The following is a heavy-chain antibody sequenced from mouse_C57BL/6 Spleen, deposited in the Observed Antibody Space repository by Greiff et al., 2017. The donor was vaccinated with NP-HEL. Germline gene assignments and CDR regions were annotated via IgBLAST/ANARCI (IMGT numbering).Heavy chain of an antibody. Sequence: VQLQQSGAELVRPGASVKLSCTASGFNIKDDYMHWVKQRPEQGLEWIGWIDPENGDTEYASKFQGKATITADTSSNTAYLQLSSLTSEDTAVYYCTTDYGSMDYWGQGTSVTVSS. D-gene: IGHD1-1*01. CDR1: GFNIKDDY. J-gene: IGHJ4*01. CDR2: IDPENGDT. CDR3: TTDYGSMDY. V-gene: IGHV14-4*01.